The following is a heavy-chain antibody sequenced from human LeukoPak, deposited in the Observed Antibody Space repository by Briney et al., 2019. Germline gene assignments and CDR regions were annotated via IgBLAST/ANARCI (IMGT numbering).Heavy chain of an antibody. J-gene: IGHJ4*02. V-gene: IGHV1-24*01. CDR2: FDPEDGET. Sequence: GGSVNVSCKVSGYTLTELSMHWVRQAPGKGLEWMGGFDPEDGETIYAQNFQGRVTMTDDTSTDTTYMESSSLRSEETAVYYCATGPHFKMSYWGQGTLVTVSS. CDR3: ATGPHFKMSY. D-gene: IGHD5-24*01. CDR1: GYTLTELS.